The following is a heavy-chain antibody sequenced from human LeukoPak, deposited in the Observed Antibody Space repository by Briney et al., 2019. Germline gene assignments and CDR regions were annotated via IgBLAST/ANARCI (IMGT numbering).Heavy chain of an antibody. V-gene: IGHV3-30*02. Sequence: GGSLRLSCAASGFTFSSYGMHWVRQAPGKGLEWVAFIRYDGSNKYYADSVKGRFTISRDNSKNTLYLQMNSLRAEDTAVYYCAKPVTYGSGSYYIRGPLDYWGQGTLVTVSS. J-gene: IGHJ4*02. CDR1: GFTFSSYG. CDR2: IRYDGSNK. D-gene: IGHD3-10*01. CDR3: AKPVTYGSGSYYIRGPLDY.